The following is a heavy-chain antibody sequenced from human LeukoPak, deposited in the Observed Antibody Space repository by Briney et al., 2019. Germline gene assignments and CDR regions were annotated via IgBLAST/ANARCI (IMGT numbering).Heavy chain of an antibody. Sequence: ASVKVSCKASGYTFTNYYIHWLRQAPGQGPEWMGYINPRNGATDYSQKFQGRLYMTRDTSISTSFLEVSSLRSDDTAVYYCGRDPRDTGGAYGTWGQGTLLTVSS. CDR1: GYTFTNYY. CDR2: INPRNGAT. D-gene: IGHD2-8*02. J-gene: IGHJ4*02. V-gene: IGHV1-2*02. CDR3: GRDPRDTGGAYGT.